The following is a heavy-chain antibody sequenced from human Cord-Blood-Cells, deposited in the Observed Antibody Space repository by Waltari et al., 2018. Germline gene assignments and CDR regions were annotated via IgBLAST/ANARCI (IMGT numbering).Heavy chain of an antibody. J-gene: IGHJ1*01. CDR3: ARPPSDRGSKYFQH. Sequence: EVQLVESGGGLVKPGGSLRLSCAASGFTFSSYSMNWVRQAPGKGLDWVSSISSSSSYIYYADSVKGRFTISRDNAKNSLYLQMNSLRAEDTAVYYCARPPSDRGSKYFQHWGQGTLVTVSS. D-gene: IGHD3-22*01. CDR2: ISSSSSYI. CDR1: GFTFSSYS. V-gene: IGHV3-21*01.